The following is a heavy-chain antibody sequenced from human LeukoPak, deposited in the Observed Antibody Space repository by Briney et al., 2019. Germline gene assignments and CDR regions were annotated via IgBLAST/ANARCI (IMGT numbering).Heavy chain of an antibody. V-gene: IGHV4-34*01. Sequence: SETLSLTCAVYGGSFSGYYWSWIRQPPGKGLEWIGEINHSGSTNYNPSLKSRVTISVDTSKNQFSLKLNSVTAADTAVYYCARRFYSGPMDVWGKGTTVTVSS. D-gene: IGHD2-15*01. J-gene: IGHJ6*03. CDR1: GGSFSGYY. CDR2: INHSGST. CDR3: ARRFYSGPMDV.